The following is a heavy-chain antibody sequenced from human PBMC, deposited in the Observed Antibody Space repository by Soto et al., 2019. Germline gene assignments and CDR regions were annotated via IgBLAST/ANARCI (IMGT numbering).Heavy chain of an antibody. CDR1: GGTFSSYA. J-gene: IGHJ6*02. V-gene: IGHV1-69*13. CDR2: IIPIFGTA. D-gene: IGHD5-12*01. CDR3: ARRDGYNDYYYGMDV. Sequence: ASVKVSCKASGGTFSSYAISWVRQAPGQGLEWMGGIIPIFGTANYAQKFQGRVTITADESTSTAYMELSSLRSEDTAVYYCARRDGYNDYYYGMDVWGQGTTVNVSS.